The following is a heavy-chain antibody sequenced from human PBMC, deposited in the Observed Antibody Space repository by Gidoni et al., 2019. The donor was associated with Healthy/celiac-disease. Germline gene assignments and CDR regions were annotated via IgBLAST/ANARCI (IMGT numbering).Heavy chain of an antibody. V-gene: IGHV1-69*09. Sequence: QVQLVQSGAEVKKPGSSVKVSCKASGGTFSSYAISWVRQAPGQGLEWMGRIIPILGIANYAQKFQGRVTITADKSTSTAYMELSSLRSEDTAVYYCASEQVEMATIGFDPWGQGTLVTVSS. CDR3: ASEQVEMATIGFDP. CDR1: GGTFSSYA. J-gene: IGHJ5*02. D-gene: IGHD5-12*01. CDR2: IIPILGIA.